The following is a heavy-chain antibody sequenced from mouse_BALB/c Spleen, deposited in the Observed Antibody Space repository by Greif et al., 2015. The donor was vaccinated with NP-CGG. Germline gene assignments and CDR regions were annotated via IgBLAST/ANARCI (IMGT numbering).Heavy chain of an antibody. J-gene: IGHJ2*01. Sequence: VQLQQSGAELVMPGASVKMSCKASGYTFTDYWMHWVKQRPGQGLEWIGAIDTSDSYTSYNQKFKGKATLTVDESSSTAYMQLSSLTSEDSAVYYCARGRGYYRYLDYWGQGTTLTVSS. CDR1: GYTFTDYW. CDR2: IDTSDSYT. CDR3: ARGRGYYRYLDY. D-gene: IGHD2-12*01. V-gene: IGHV1-69*01.